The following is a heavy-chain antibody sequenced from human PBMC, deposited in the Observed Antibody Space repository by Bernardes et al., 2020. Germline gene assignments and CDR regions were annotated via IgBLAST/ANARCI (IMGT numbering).Heavy chain of an antibody. Sequence: SGPTLVKPTETLTLTCTVSGFSLSNARMGVSWIRQPPGKALEWLAHIFSNDEKSYSTSLKSRLTISKDTSKSQVVLTMTNMDPVDTATYYCARILRSYGDYGRGYFDDWGQGTLVTVSS. V-gene: IGHV2-26*01. CDR1: GFSLSNARMG. J-gene: IGHJ4*02. CDR2: IFSNDEK. D-gene: IGHD4-17*01. CDR3: ARILRSYGDYGRGYFDD.